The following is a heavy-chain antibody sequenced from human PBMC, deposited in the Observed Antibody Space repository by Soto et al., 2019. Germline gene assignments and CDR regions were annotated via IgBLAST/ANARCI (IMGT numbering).Heavy chain of an antibody. J-gene: IGHJ6*02. D-gene: IGHD6-13*01. CDR3: AKDVGQQLVLNYGLDG. Sequence: QVQLVESGGGVIQPGTSLSLSCGSSGFTFRSFGMYWVRQAPGKGLEWVAVVSYDGNHKYYADSVKGRFTVSRDNAKNMLYLQMNSLRGEDTAVYYCAKDVGQQLVLNYGLDGRGQGTTVTVSS. CDR1: GFTFRSFG. CDR2: VSYDGNHK. V-gene: IGHV3-30*18.